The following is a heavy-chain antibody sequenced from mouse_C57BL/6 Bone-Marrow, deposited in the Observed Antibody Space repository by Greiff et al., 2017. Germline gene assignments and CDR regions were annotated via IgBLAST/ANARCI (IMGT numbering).Heavy chain of an antibody. CDR2: IDPSDSYT. Sequence: QVQLQQPGAELVMPGASVKLSCKASGYTFTSYWMHWVKQRPGQGLEWIGEIDPSDSYTNYNQKFKGKSTLTVDKSSSTAYMQLSILTSEDSAVYYCAKGDGYRCAYWGQGTLVTVSA. J-gene: IGHJ3*01. D-gene: IGHD2-3*01. CDR3: AKGDGYRCAY. V-gene: IGHV1-69*01. CDR1: GYTFTSYW.